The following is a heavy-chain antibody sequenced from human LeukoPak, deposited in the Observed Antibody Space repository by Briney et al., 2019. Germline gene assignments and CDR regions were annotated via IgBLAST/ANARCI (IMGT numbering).Heavy chain of an antibody. CDR1: GGSFSDCY. Sequence: PSETLSLTCAVYGGSFSDCYWSWIRQPPGKGLEWIGEINHSGSTNYNPSLKSRVTISVDTSKNQFSLKLSSVTAADTAVYYCARGTDYWGQGTLVTVSS. J-gene: IGHJ4*02. CDR2: INHSGST. CDR3: ARGTDY. V-gene: IGHV4-34*01.